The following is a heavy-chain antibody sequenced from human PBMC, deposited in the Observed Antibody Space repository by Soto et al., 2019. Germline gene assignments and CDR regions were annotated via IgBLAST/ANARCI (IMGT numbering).Heavy chain of an antibody. J-gene: IGHJ6*02. CDR2: ISSTTNNI. D-gene: IGHD3-10*01. CDR1: GFTFSSYS. Sequence: GGSLRLSCAASGFTFSSYSMNWVRQAPGKGLEWVSYISSTTNNIHYTDSVKGRFTISRDNAKTSLYLQMNSLRAEDTALYYCAKDRGSGSYAANYYYYGTDVWGQGTTVTVSS. CDR3: AKDRGSGSYAANYYYYGTDV. V-gene: IGHV3-48*04.